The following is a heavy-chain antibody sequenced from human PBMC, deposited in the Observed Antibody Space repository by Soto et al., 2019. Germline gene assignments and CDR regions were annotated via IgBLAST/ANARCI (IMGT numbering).Heavy chain of an antibody. CDR1: GYTFTSYY. V-gene: IGHV1-46*01. CDR2: INPSGGST. Sequence: QVQLVQSGAEVKKPGASVKVSCKASGYTFTSYYIHWVRQAPGQGLEWMGIINPSGGSTSYSQKFQGRVTLTRDTSTSTVYMELGSLRSEATAVYYCAGSHTDANWFDPWGQGTLVTVSS. J-gene: IGHJ5*02. CDR3: AGSHTDANWFDP.